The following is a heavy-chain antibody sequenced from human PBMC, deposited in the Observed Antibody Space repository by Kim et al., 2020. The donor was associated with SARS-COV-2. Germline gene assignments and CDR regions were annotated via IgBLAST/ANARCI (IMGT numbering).Heavy chain of an antibody. J-gene: IGHJ4*02. V-gene: IGHV1-18*01. Sequence: ASVKVSCKASNDTFTTYGFSWVRQAPGQGLEWMGWIGGYSGDTNYAQKFQGRVTMTTDTSASTAYMELRSLRSDDTAVYYCAADRSYSSGWAIDYWGQGTLVTVSS. D-gene: IGHD6-19*01. CDR2: IGGYSGDT. CDR3: AADRSYSSGWAIDY. CDR1: NDTFTTYG.